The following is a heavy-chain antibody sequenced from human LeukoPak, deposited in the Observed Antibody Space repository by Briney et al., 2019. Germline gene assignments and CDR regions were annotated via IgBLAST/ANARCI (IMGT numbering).Heavy chain of an antibody. CDR3: AKDRSWEGYYFDY. CDR2: ISGSGGST. D-gene: IGHD1-26*01. J-gene: IGHJ4*02. CDR1: GFTFSNYA. V-gene: IGHV3-23*01. Sequence: GGSLRLSCAASGFTFSNYAMAWVRQAPGKGLEWVSAISGSGGSTYYADSVKGRFTISRDNSKNTLYLQMNSLRAEDTAVYYCAKDRSWEGYYFDYWGQGTLVTVSS.